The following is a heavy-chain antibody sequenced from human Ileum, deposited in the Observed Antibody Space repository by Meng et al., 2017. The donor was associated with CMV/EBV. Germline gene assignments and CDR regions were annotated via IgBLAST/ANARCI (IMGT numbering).Heavy chain of an antibody. J-gene: IGHJ4*02. Sequence: GGSLRLSCAASEFTVSSNYMSWVRQGPGKGLEWVSGVSWNGSRTHYADSVKGRFTISRDNAKNSLYLQINSLRAEDTALYYCVKGGLGIITAALDYWGQGTLVTVSS. CDR3: VKGGLGIITAALDY. CDR1: EFTVSSNY. CDR2: VSWNGSRT. V-gene: IGHV3-19*01. D-gene: IGHD2-2*01.